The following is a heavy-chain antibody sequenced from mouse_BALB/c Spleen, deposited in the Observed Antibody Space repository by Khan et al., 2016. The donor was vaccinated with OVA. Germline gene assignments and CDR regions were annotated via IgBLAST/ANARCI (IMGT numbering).Heavy chain of an antibody. D-gene: IGHD1-1*01. Sequence: EVQLQESGPGLVKPSQSLSLTCTVTGYSITSDYAWNWIRQFPGNKLEWMGYISYSGRTSYNPSLKSRISITRDTSKNQFFLQLNSVTNEDTATXYCARSVTITAVVATNFDYWGQGTTLAVSS. V-gene: IGHV3-2*02. CDR2: ISYSGRT. CDR3: ARSVTITAVVATNFDY. CDR1: GYSITSDYA. J-gene: IGHJ2*01.